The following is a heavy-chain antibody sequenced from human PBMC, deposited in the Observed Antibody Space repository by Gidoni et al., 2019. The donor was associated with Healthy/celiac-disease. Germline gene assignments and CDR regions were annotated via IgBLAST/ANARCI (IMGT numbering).Heavy chain of an antibody. D-gene: IGHD4-17*01. CDR3: ARGADYGDYPWKGKYWYFDL. Sequence: QVQLQESGPGLVKPSETLSLTCTVPGCSISSYSWSWIRQTPGKGLEWIGYIYYSGSTNYNPSLKSRVTISVDTSKNQFSLKLSSVTAADTAVYYCARGADYGDYPWKGKYWYFDLWGRGTLVTVSS. CDR1: GCSISSYS. V-gene: IGHV4-59*01. J-gene: IGHJ2*01. CDR2: IYYSGST.